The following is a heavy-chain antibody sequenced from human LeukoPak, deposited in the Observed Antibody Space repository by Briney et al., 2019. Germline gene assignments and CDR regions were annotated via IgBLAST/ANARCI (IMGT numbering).Heavy chain of an antibody. Sequence: GGSLRLSCAASGITLSNYAMSWVRQAPGKGLEWVSTISRSGGATYYADSVKGRFTISRDNAKNSLYLQMNSLRAEDTAVYYCARVSTIKYCSSTSCTKNDAFDIWGQGTMVTVSS. D-gene: IGHD2-2*01. V-gene: IGHV3-23*01. CDR1: GITLSNYA. J-gene: IGHJ3*02. CDR2: ISRSGGAT. CDR3: ARVSTIKYCSSTSCTKNDAFDI.